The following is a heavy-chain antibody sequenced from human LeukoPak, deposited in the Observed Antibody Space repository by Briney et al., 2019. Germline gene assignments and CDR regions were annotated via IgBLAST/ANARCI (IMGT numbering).Heavy chain of an antibody. CDR3: ARDPSGSGWSLSD. V-gene: IGHV3-33*01. CDR2: IWSDGSND. Sequence: GGSLRLSCTASGFNFGSDAMHWVRQAPGKGLEWVAFIWSDGSNDHYADSVKGRFTISRDNSKNTVCLQMNSLRVEDMAVYYCARDPSGSGWSLSDWGQGTLVAVSS. D-gene: IGHD6-19*01. J-gene: IGHJ4*02. CDR1: GFNFGSDA.